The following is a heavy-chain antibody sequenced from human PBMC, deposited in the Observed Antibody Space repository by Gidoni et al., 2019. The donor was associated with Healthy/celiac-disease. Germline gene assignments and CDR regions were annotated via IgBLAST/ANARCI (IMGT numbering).Heavy chain of an antibody. CDR3: ATNGGVLLWFGELPFDY. CDR1: GFTFSSYW. CDR2: IKQDGSEK. V-gene: IGHV3-7*01. Sequence: GGLVQPGGSLRLSCAASGFTFSSYWMSWVRQAPGKGLEWVANIKQDGSEKYYVDSVKGRFTISRDNAKNSLYLQMNSLRAEDTAVYYCATNGGVLLWFGELPFDYWGQGTLVTVSS. D-gene: IGHD3-10*01. J-gene: IGHJ4*02.